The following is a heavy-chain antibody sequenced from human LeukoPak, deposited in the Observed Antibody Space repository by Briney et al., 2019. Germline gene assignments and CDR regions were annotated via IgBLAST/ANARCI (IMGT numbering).Heavy chain of an antibody. CDR3: ASSNLNGDYDNFY. D-gene: IGHD4-17*01. CDR2: INHSGST. CDR1: GGSISSYY. V-gene: IGHV4-34*01. Sequence: SETLSLTCTVSGGSISSYYWGWIRQPPGKGLEWIGEINHSGSTNYNPSLKSRVTISVDTSKNQFSLKLSSVTAADTAVYYCASSNLNGDYDNFYWGQGTLVTVSS. J-gene: IGHJ4*02.